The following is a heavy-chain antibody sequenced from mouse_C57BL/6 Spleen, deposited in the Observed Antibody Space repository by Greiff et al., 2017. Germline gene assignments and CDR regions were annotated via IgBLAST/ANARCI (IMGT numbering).Heavy chain of an antibody. CDR1: GYTFTDYN. CDR3: ARGDYYSNYGYAMDY. CDR2: INPNNGGT. J-gene: IGHJ4*01. D-gene: IGHD2-5*01. Sequence: EVQLQQSGPELVKPGASVKIPCKASGYTFTDYNMDWVKQSHGKSLEWIGDINPNNGGTIYNQKFKGKATLAVDKSSSTAYMELRSLTSEDTAVFYCARGDYYSNYGYAMDYWGQGTSVTVSS. V-gene: IGHV1-18*01.